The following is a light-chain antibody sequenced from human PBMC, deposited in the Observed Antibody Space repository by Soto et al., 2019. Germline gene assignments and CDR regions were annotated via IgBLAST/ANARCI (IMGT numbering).Light chain of an antibody. J-gene: IGKJ1*01. Sequence: DIQMTQSPSTLSASVGDRVTITCRASQSISEWLAWYQQRPGKAPKLLIYKASILETGVPSRLSGSGSGTEFSLTVSGLQPDDFAHYYCQHYNAYAATFGQGTRGEVK. CDR3: QHYNAYAAT. V-gene: IGKV1-5*03. CDR2: KAS. CDR1: QSISEW.